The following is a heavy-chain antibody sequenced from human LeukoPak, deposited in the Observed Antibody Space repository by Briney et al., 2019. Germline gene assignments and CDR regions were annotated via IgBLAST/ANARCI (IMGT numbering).Heavy chain of an antibody. V-gene: IGHV3-7*03. D-gene: IGHD7-27*01. CDR2: IKEDGGEK. J-gene: IGHJ4*02. CDR1: GFTFSSYG. CDR3: VRNWGYFDY. Sequence: GRSLRLSCAASGFTFSSYGMHWVRQAPGKGLEWVANIKEDGGEKYYVDSVRGRFTVSRDNAKNSLYLLLNSLRGEDTAVYYCVRNWGYFDYWGQGTLVTVSS.